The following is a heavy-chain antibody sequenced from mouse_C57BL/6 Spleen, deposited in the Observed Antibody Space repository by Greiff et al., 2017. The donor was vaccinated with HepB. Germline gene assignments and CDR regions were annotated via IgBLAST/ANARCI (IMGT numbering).Heavy chain of an antibody. J-gene: IGHJ2*01. Sequence: QVQLQQPGAELVRPGSSVKLSCKASGYTFTSYWMHWVKQRPIQGLEWIGNIDPSDSETHYNQKFKDKATLTVDKSSSTAYMQLSSLTSEDSAVYYCARLRYYGSIDYWGQGTTLTVSS. D-gene: IGHD1-1*01. CDR1: GYTFTSYW. V-gene: IGHV1-52*01. CDR2: IDPSDSET. CDR3: ARLRYYGSIDY.